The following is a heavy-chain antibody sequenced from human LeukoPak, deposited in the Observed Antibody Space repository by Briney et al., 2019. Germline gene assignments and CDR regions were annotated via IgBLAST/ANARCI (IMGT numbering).Heavy chain of an antibody. D-gene: IGHD5-24*01. CDR1: GGSISSYY. CDR2: IYDSGST. CDR3: AREMATSGYYYYYMDV. Sequence: SETLSLTCIVSGGSISSYYWSWIRQPPGKGLEWIGYIYDSGSTNYNPSLKSQVIISVDTSKNQFSLRLSSVTAADTAVYYCAREMATSGYYYYYMDVWGKGTTVTVSS. V-gene: IGHV4-59*01. J-gene: IGHJ6*03.